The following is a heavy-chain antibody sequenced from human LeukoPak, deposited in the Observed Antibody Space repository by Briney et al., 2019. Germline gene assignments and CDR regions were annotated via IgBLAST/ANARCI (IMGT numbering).Heavy chain of an antibody. J-gene: IGHJ5*02. Sequence: SETLSLTCTVSGGPISSYYWSWIRQPAGKGLEWIGRIYTSGSTNYNPSLKSRVTMLVDTSKNQFSLKLSSVTAADTAVYYCARGGPRGVVVPAAIGRQNWFDPWGQGTLVTVSS. D-gene: IGHD2-2*01. CDR3: ARGGPRGVVVPAAIGRQNWFDP. V-gene: IGHV4-4*07. CDR1: GGPISSYY. CDR2: IYTSGST.